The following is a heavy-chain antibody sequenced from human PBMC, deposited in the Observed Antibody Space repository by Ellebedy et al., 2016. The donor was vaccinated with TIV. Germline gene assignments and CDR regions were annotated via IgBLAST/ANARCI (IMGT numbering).Heavy chain of an antibody. V-gene: IGHV1-2*02. CDR2: INPDSGTT. CDR3: ARVRRGSSGMDV. Sequence: ASVKVSCKASGYTFTANYIHWVRQAPGQGLEWMGWINPDSGTTNFAQKFQGRVTMTRDTPITTVYMQLTRLEADDTAVYFCARVRRGSSGMDVWGQGTTVTVS. CDR1: GYTFTANY. D-gene: IGHD6-13*01. J-gene: IGHJ6*02.